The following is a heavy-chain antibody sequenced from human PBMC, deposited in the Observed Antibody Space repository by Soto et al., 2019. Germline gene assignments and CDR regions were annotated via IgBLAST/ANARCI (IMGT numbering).Heavy chain of an antibody. D-gene: IGHD2-15*01. Sequence: QVQLQESGPGLVKPSETLSLTCTVSGGSISSYSWSWIRQPPGKGLEWIGHIFYSGSTYYNPSLKSRVTISVDTSKNQFSLKLSSVTAADTAVYYCARVAPDSAQDYWGQGTLVTVSS. J-gene: IGHJ4*02. CDR3: ARVAPDSAQDY. V-gene: IGHV4-59*01. CDR2: IFYSGST. CDR1: GGSISSYS.